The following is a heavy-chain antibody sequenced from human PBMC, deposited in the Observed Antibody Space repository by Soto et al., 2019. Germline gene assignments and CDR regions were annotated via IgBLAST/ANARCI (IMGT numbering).Heavy chain of an antibody. CDR2: MSTSNGNT. Sequence: QVQLVQSGAEVKKPGASVKVSCKASGYTFTSYDISWVRQAPGQGLEWMGWMSTSNGNTNYAQKLQGRVTMTTDTSTSTANMELRSLRPDGTAVYFCARDRNWVYPWGQGTLVTVS. CDR1: GYTFTSYD. V-gene: IGHV1-18*01. J-gene: IGHJ5*02. CDR3: ARDRNWVYP.